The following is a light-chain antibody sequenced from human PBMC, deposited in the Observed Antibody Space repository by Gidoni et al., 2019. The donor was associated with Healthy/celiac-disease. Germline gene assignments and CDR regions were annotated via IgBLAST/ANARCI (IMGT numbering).Light chain of an antibody. CDR3: QKYNSAPPA. V-gene: IGKV1-27*01. CDR1: QGISNY. CDR2: AAS. J-gene: IGKJ5*01. Sequence: DIQMTQSPSSLSASVGDRVTSTCRASQGISNYLAWYKQKPGKVPKLLMYAASTLLSGVPSRFSGSGSGTYFTLTISSLQPEDVATYYCQKYNSAPPAFGQGTRLEIK.